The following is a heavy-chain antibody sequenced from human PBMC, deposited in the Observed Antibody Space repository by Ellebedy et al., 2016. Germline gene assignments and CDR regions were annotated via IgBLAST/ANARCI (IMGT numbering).Heavy chain of an antibody. CDR2: MNPNSGNT. D-gene: IGHD2-21*02. CDR1: GYTFTSYD. J-gene: IGHJ5*02. Sequence: ASVKVSCKASGYTFTSYDINWVRQATGQGLEWMGWMNPNSGNTGYAQKFQGRVTMTRNTSISTAYMELSSLRSEDTAVYYCARVWGYCGGDCYGWFDPWGQGTLVTVSS. V-gene: IGHV1-8*01. CDR3: ARVWGYCGGDCYGWFDP.